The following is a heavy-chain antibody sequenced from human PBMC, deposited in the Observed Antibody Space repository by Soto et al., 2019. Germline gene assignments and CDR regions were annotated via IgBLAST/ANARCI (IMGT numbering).Heavy chain of an antibody. J-gene: IGHJ6*03. CDR1: GGSISSYY. CDR2: IYYSGST. Sequence: SETLSLTCTVSGGSISSYYWSWIRQPPGKGLEWIGYIYYSGSTNYNPSLKSRVTISVDTSKNQFSLKLSSVTAADTAVYYCGGSGSYYNSYYYYYMDVWGKGTTVTVSS. CDR3: GGSGSYYNSYYYYYMDV. D-gene: IGHD3-10*01. V-gene: IGHV4-59*01.